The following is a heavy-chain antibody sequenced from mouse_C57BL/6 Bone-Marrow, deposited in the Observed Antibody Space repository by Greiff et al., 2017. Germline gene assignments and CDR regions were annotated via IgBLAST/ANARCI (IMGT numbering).Heavy chain of an antibody. V-gene: IGHV1-39*01. CDR3: ARPLYYGSSFYWYFDV. CDR2: INPNYGTT. Sequence: VQLKESGPELVKPGASVKISCKASGYSFTDYNMNWVKQSNGKSLEWIGVINPNYGTTSYNQKFKGKATLTVDQSSITAYMQLNSLTSVDSAVYYCARPLYYGSSFYWYFDVWGTGTTVTVSS. J-gene: IGHJ1*03. D-gene: IGHD1-1*01. CDR1: GYSFTDYN.